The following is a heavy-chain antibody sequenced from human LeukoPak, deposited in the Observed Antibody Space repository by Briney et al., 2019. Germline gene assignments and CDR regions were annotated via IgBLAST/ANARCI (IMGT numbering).Heavy chain of an antibody. CDR3: AREGFDY. V-gene: IGHV1-8*01. Sequence: ASVTVSCTASGYTFTSYDINWVRQATGQGLEWLGYMNPNSGNTGSAQKFLGRFTMTWDTSISTAYMELSSLRSEDTAVYYCAREGFDYWGRGTLVTVSS. CDR2: MNPNSGNT. J-gene: IGHJ4*02. CDR1: GYTFTSYD.